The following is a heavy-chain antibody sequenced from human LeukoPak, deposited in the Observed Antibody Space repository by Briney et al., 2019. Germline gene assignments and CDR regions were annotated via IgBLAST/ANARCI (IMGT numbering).Heavy chain of an antibody. Sequence: PSETLSLTCTVSGASITTTNYWGWIRQAPGKGLEWIGHIYYSGTTPYSPSLNSRVTISVGTSKNQFSLRLSSVTAADTAVYYCTRHHYDSTGSFDYWGQGALVTVSS. D-gene: IGHD3-22*01. V-gene: IGHV4-39*01. CDR1: GASITTTNY. CDR2: IYYSGTT. CDR3: TRHHYDSTGSFDY. J-gene: IGHJ4*02.